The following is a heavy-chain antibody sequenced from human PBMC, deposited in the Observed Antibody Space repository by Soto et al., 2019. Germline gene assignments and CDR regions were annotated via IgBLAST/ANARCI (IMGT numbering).Heavy chain of an antibody. Sequence: ASVKVSCKASGYTFTSYDINWVRQATGQGLEWMGWMNPNSGNTGYAQKFQGRVTMTRNTSISTAYMELSSLRSEDTAVYYCIIVVVPAASYYMDVWGKGTTVTVSS. CDR3: IIVVVPAASYYMDV. V-gene: IGHV1-8*01. CDR1: GYTFTSYD. J-gene: IGHJ6*03. D-gene: IGHD2-2*01. CDR2: MNPNSGNT.